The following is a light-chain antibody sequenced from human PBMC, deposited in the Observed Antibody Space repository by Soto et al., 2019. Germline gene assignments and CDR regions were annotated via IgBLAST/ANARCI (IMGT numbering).Light chain of an antibody. J-gene: IGKJ5*01. Sequence: DIQFTQSPSFLSASVGDRVTITCRASQGLSSDLAWYQQKPGKAPKLLIYAASTLQSGVPSRFSGSGSGTEFTLTISSLQPEDFATYYCQQLNSYPITFGQGTRLEIK. CDR1: QGLSSD. V-gene: IGKV1-9*01. CDR2: AAS. CDR3: QQLNSYPIT.